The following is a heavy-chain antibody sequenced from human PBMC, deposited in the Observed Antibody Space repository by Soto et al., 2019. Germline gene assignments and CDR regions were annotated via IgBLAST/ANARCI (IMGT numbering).Heavy chain of an antibody. Sequence: GGSLRLSCAASGFTFSNAWMSWVRQAPGEGLEWVGRIKSKTDGGTTDYAAPVKGRFTISRDDSKNTLYLQMNSLKTEDTAVYYCTTDTVVVVPAAMGSHYYYGMDVWGQGTTVTVSS. J-gene: IGHJ6*02. CDR2: IKSKTDGGTT. CDR3: TTDTVVVVPAAMGSHYYYGMDV. V-gene: IGHV3-15*01. CDR1: GFTFSNAW. D-gene: IGHD2-2*01.